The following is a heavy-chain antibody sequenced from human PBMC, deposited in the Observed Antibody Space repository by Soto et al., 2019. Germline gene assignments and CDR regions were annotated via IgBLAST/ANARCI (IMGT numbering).Heavy chain of an antibody. D-gene: IGHD4-4*01. CDR2: IWYDGSNK. V-gene: IGHV3-33*01. CDR1: GFTFSSYG. Sequence: GGSLRLSCAASGFTFSSYGMHWVRQAPGKGLEWVAVIWYDGSNKYYADSVKGRFTISRDNSKNTLYLQMNSLRAEDTAVYYCARDVQYIGSNYAIMSFGGQGTLVTVSS. J-gene: IGHJ4*02. CDR3: ARDVQYIGSNYAIMSF.